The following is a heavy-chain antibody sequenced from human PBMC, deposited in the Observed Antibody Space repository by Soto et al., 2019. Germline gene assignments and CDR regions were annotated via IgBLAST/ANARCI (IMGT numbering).Heavy chain of an antibody. CDR1: GFTFSSYA. V-gene: IGHV3-23*01. J-gene: IGHJ4*02. CDR3: ATFSTVTTRSHDY. Sequence: GGSLRLSCAASGFTFSSYAMSWVRQAPGKGLEWVSAISGSGGSTYYADSVKGRFTISRDNSKNTLYLQMNSLRAEDTAVYYCATFSTVTTRSHDYWGQGTLVTVSS. CDR2: ISGSGGST. D-gene: IGHD4-4*01.